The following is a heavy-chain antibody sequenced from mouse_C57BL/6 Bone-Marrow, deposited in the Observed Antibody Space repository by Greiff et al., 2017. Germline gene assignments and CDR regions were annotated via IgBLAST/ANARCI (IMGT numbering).Heavy chain of an antibody. CDR1: GYTFTSYG. CDR3: ARYSNYLIDAMVY. Sequence: QVQLKESGAELARPGASVKLSCTASGYTFTSYGISWVKQRPGQGLEWIGEIYPRSGNTYYNEKFKGKATLTADKSSSTAYMELRSLTSEDSAVYFCARYSNYLIDAMVYWGQGTSVTVSS. V-gene: IGHV1-81*01. J-gene: IGHJ4*01. CDR2: IYPRSGNT. D-gene: IGHD2-5*01.